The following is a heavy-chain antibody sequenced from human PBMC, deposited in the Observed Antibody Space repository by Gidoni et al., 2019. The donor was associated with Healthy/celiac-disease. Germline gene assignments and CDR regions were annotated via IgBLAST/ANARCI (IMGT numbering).Heavy chain of an antibody. CDR1: GFTFSSYA. J-gene: IGHJ5*02. CDR2: ISGSGGST. CDR3: AKDHGGYDYVWGSYRYGNWFDP. V-gene: IGHV3-23*01. D-gene: IGHD3-16*02. Sequence: EVQLLESGGGLVQPGGCLRLSCAASGFTFSSYAMSWVRQAPGKGLEWVSAISGSGGSTYYADSVKGRFTISRDNSKNTLYLQMNSLRAEDTAVYYCAKDHGGYDYVWGSYRYGNWFDPWGQGTLVTVSS.